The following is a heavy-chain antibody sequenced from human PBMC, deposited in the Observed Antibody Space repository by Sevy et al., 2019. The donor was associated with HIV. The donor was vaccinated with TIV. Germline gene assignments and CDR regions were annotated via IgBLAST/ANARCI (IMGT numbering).Heavy chain of an antibody. Sequence: GGSLRLSCAASGFTFSSHEMNWVRQAPGKGLEWDSYITSSGSTMYYADSVKCRFTISRDNAKNSLYLQMNSLRAEDTAIYYCARDFYGGNRDDAFDIWGQGTMVTVSS. CDR1: GFTFSSHE. CDR3: ARDFYGGNRDDAFDI. V-gene: IGHV3-48*03. D-gene: IGHD4-17*01. J-gene: IGHJ3*02. CDR2: ITSSGSTM.